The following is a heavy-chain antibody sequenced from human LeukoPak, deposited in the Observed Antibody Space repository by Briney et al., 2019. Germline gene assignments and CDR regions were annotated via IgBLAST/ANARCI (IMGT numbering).Heavy chain of an antibody. D-gene: IGHD3-9*01. Sequence: ASVKVSCKASGYTFTGYYMHWVRQAPGQGLEWMGWINPNSGGTNYAQKFQGRVTITRDTSISTAYMELSRLRSDDTAVYYCARARPTRYYDILTGYYPSYYYYGMDVWGQGTTVTVSS. V-gene: IGHV1-2*02. CDR1: GYTFTGYY. J-gene: IGHJ6*02. CDR2: INPNSGGT. CDR3: ARARPTRYYDILTGYYPSYYYYGMDV.